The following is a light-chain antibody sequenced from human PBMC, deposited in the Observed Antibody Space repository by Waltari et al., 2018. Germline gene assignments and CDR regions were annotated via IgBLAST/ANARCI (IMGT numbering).Light chain of an antibody. Sequence: EIVVTQSPATLSVSPGERVTLSCRASQNVGTSLAWYQQKPAQTPRLLIFGAYSRASGVPARFSGSGSGTDFTLAISSLQSEDFAVYYCQQYEDWPRHSFGGGTKVQIE. J-gene: IGKJ4*01. CDR3: QQYEDWPRHS. V-gene: IGKV3-15*01. CDR2: GAY. CDR1: QNVGTS.